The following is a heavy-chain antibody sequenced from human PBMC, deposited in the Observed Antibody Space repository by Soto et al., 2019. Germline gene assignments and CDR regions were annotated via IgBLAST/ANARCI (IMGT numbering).Heavy chain of an antibody. V-gene: IGHV3-66*01. CDR2: IYSGGST. J-gene: IGHJ4*02. CDR1: GFTLSTKY. Sequence: EVQLVESGGGLVQPGGSLRLSCAASGFTLSTKYMSWVRQAPGKGLEWVSVIYSGGSTFYADSVRGRFTISRDNSKNTVNLQMHSLRAEDTAVYYCARDPWAADYWGQGTLVTVSS. CDR3: ARDPWAADY. D-gene: IGHD3-16*01.